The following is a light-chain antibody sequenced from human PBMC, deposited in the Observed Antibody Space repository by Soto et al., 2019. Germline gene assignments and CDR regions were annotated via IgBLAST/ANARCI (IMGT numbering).Light chain of an antibody. CDR1: SSNIGSNT. J-gene: IGLJ2*01. V-gene: IGLV1-44*01. Sequence: QSVLTQPPSASGTPGQRVTISCSGSSSNIGSNTVNWYQQITGTAPKLLIYNDNQRPSGVPDRFSGSKSGTSGSLAISGLQSEDEGDYYCAAWDDSLNGHVVFGRGTK. CDR3: AAWDDSLNGHVV. CDR2: NDN.